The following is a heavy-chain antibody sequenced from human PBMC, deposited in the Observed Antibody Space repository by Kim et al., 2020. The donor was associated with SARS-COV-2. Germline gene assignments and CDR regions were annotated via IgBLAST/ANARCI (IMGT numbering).Heavy chain of an antibody. V-gene: IGHV4-38-2*02. D-gene: IGHD2-15*01. CDR2: IYHSGST. CDR3: ARDSPHCSGGSCYPDAF. CDR1: GYSISSGYY. J-gene: IGHJ3*01. Sequence: SETLSLTCTVSGYSISSGYYWGWIRQPPGKGLEWIGSIYHSGSTYYNPSLKSRVTISVDTSKNQLSLKLSSVTAADTAVYYCARDSPHCSGGSCYPDAF.